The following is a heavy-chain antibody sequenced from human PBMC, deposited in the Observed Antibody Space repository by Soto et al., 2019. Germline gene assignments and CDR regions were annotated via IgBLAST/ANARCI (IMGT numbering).Heavy chain of an antibody. V-gene: IGHV3-74*01. CDR1: GFTFGSSW. D-gene: IGHD6-13*01. J-gene: IGHJ4*02. CDR2: INSDGSST. CDR3: AREYSSSRYFDY. Sequence: GPLRLSCAASGFTFGSSWLDWVRHAPGKGLVWVSRINSDGSSTSYADSVKGRFTISRDNAKNTLYLQMNSLRAEDTAVYYCAREYSSSRYFDYWGQGTLVTVSS.